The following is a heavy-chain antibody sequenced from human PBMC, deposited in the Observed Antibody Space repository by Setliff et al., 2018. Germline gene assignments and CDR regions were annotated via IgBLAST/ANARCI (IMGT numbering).Heavy chain of an antibody. CDR2: IYTSWST. CDR1: GDSISSRTYY. J-gene: IGHJ4*02. CDR3: ARQTSYRPADY. V-gene: IGHV4-61*09. Sequence: PSETLSLTCTVSGDSISSRTYYWSWIRQPAGKGLEWIGHIYTSWSTNYNPSLKSRVTISVDTSKNQFSLKLSSVTAADTAVYYCARQTSYRPADYWGQGTLVTVSS. D-gene: IGHD1-26*01.